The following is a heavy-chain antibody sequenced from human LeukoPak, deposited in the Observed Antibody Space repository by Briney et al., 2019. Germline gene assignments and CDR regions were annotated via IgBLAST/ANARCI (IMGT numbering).Heavy chain of an antibody. V-gene: IGHV5-51*01. J-gene: IGHJ4*02. Sequence: AESLKISCKGSGYSFISYWIGWVRQMPRKGLEWMGIIYPGDSDTRYSPSFQGQVTISADKSISTDYLQWSRLKASEPAMYYCPRAERGNWRYFSYWGQGTLVTVSS. CDR1: GYSFISYW. D-gene: IGHD1-20*01. CDR3: PRAERGNWRYFSY. CDR2: IYPGDSDT.